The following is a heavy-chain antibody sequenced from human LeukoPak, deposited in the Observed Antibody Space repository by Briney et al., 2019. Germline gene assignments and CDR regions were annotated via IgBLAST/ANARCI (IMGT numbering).Heavy chain of an antibody. CDR1: GYTFTGYY. CDR2: INPNSGGT. V-gene: IGHV1-2*02. J-gene: IGHJ4*02. Sequence: ASVKVSCKASGYTFTGYYMHWVRQAPGQGLEWMGWINPNSGGTNYAQKLQGRVTMTTDTSTSTAYMELRSLRSDDTAVYYCAGDVLSPLLWFGELPFDYWGQGTLVTVSS. CDR3: AGDVLSPLLWFGELPFDY. D-gene: IGHD3-10*01.